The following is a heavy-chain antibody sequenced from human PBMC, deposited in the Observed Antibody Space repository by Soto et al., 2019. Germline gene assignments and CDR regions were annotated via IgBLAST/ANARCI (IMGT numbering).Heavy chain of an antibody. J-gene: IGHJ4*02. V-gene: IGHV4-39*01. Sequence: QLQLQASGPGLGKPSETLSLTCTVSGGSISSSSYYWDWIRQPPGKGLEWIGSIYYSGSTYYNPSLKSRVTISVDTSKNQFSLKLSSVTAADTAVYFWARRGGVGATAYDSWGQGTLVTVSS. CDR3: ARRGGVGATAYDS. CDR2: IYYSGST. CDR1: GGSISSSSYY. D-gene: IGHD1-26*01.